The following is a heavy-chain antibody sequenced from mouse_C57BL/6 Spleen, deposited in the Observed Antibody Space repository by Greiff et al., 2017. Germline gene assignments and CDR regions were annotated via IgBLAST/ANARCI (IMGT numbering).Heavy chain of an antibody. D-gene: IGHD5-1*01. CDR1: GFSLSTFGMG. V-gene: IGHV8-8*01. J-gene: IGHJ1*03. CDR2: TWWDDDK. CDR3: ARISLCGCTLGYFDV. Sequence: VTLKVCGPGILQPSQTLSLTCSFSGFSLSTFGMGVGRIRHPSGKGLDWLAHTWWDDDKYYNPVLNNRITISKDTSKNQVCLKIVKVDSTETDTYDCARISLCGCTLGYFDVWGTGTTVTVSS.